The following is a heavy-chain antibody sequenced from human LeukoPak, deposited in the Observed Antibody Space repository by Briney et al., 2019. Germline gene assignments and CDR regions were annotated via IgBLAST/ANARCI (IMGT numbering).Heavy chain of an antibody. Sequence: PGGTLRLLCEASGFIYEDYAMHWVRHASGKGLECVSGISWDSGSVGDAASVRGRFIGSRDNANRSLSLHMNSLKPDDTALYYCAKDIAFDYGGAPDSWGQGTLVTVSS. CDR1: GFIYEDYA. CDR2: ISWDSGSV. D-gene: IGHD4/OR15-4a*01. J-gene: IGHJ4*02. CDR3: AKDIAFDYGGAPDS. V-gene: IGHV3-9*01.